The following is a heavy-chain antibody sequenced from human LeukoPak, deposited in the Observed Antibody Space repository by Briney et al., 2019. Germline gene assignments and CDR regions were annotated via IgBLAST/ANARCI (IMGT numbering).Heavy chain of an antibody. CDR1: GFTFSSYA. J-gene: IGHJ4*02. CDR2: ISSGGDNT. V-gene: IGHV3-23*01. Sequence: PGGSLRLSCAASGFTFSSYAMSWVRQAPGKGLEWVSAISSGGDNTYYADSVKGRLTISRDNSKNTLYVQMTSLRAEDTAVYYCAREDAPMVLSLDYWGQGALVTVSS. D-gene: IGHD5-18*01. CDR3: AREDAPMVLSLDY.